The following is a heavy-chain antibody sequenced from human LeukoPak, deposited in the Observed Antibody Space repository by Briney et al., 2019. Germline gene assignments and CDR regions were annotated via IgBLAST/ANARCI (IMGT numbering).Heavy chain of an antibody. Sequence: SETLSLTCTVSGYSISSGYYWGWIRQPPGKGLEWIGSIYHSGSTYYNPSLKSRVTISVDTSKNQFSLKLSSVTAADTAVYYCARASPLDYDSSGYPDAFDIWGQGTMVTVSS. V-gene: IGHV4-38-2*02. J-gene: IGHJ3*02. CDR1: GYSISSGYY. CDR3: ARASPLDYDSSGYPDAFDI. D-gene: IGHD3-22*01. CDR2: IYHSGST.